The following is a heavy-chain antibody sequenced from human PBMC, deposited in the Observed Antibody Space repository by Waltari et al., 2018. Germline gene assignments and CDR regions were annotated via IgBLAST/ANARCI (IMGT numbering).Heavy chain of an antibody. CDR2: IDHSESP. CDR3: ARGLLHVVKQ. D-gene: IGHD2-21*01. V-gene: IGHV4-38-2*01. CDR1: GYSISSGYY. Sequence: QVQLQESGPGLVKPSETLSLTCAVSGYSISSGYYWGWIRQPPGKGLAWIGCIDHSESPDSIPSLMGRVTISVDTSENQFSLELSSVTAAETAVYYWARGLLHVVKQWGQGTLVTVSS. J-gene: IGHJ4*02.